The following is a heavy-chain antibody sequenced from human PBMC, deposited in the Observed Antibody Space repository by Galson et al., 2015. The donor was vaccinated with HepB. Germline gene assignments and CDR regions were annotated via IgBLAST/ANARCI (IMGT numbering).Heavy chain of an antibody. J-gene: IGHJ6*02. CDR3: ARKSLIVAGEGPMDV. CDR2: IDPSDSYT. Sequence: SGAEVKKPGESLRISCKGSGYSFTKYWITWVRQTPGKGLEWMGRIDPSDSYTNYSPSFQGHVTISADKFISTAYLQWRSLKASDTAMYYCARKSLIVAGEGPMDVWGQGTTVTVSS. CDR1: GYSFTKYW. D-gene: IGHD5-12*01. V-gene: IGHV5-10-1*01.